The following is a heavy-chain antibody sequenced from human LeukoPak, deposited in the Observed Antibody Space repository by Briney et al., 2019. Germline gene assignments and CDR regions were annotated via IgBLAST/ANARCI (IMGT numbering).Heavy chain of an antibody. CDR1: GYTFTGYY. CDR3: ARDIVVVPAAWEYFDY. D-gene: IGHD2-2*01. J-gene: IGHJ4*02. CDR2: INPNSGGT. V-gene: IGHV1-2*06. Sequence: ASVKVSCKASGYTFTGYYMHWVRQAPGQGLEWMGRINPNSGGTNYAQKLQGRVTMTTDTSTSTAYMELRSLRSDDTAVYYCARDIVVVPAAWEYFDYWGQGTLVTVSS.